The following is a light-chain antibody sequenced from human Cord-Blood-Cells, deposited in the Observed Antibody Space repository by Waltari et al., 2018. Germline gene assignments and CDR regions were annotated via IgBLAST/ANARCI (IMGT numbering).Light chain of an antibody. CDR1: QSVSSN. J-gene: IGKJ1*01. CDR3: QQYNNWPPWT. CDR2: GAS. V-gene: IGKV3-15*01. Sequence: ELVITQSPATLSVSPGERATLSCRASQSVSSNLPWYQQKPGQAPRRLIYGASTRATGIPARFSGSGSGTEFTLTISSLQSEDFAVYYCQQYNNWPPWTFGQGTKVEIK.